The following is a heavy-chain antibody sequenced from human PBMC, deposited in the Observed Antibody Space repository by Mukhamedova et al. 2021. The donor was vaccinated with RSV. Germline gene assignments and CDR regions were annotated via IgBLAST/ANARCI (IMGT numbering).Heavy chain of an antibody. J-gene: IGHJ6*03. CDR2: FIPIFGTT. CDR1: SSG. D-gene: IGHD7-27*01. Sequence: SSGINAEYMGPGQGLEWMGGFIPIFGTTNYAQNFQGRVTITADKSTSTAYLEVSSLRSEDTAVYYCARGRLELSSLGSYYMDVWGNGTTVTVSS. CDR3: ARGRLELSSLGSYYMDV. V-gene: IGHV1-69*06.